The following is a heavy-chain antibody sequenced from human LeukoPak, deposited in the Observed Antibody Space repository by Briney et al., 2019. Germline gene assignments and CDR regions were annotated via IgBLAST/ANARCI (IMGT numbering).Heavy chain of an antibody. CDR2: ISYDGSNK. D-gene: IGHD6-19*01. CDR1: GFTFSSYA. J-gene: IGHJ4*02. CDR3: AKYETWTSGRYFDY. V-gene: IGHV3-30*04. Sequence: GRSLRLSCAASGFTFSSYAMHWVRQAPGKGLEWVAVISYDGSNKYYADSVKGRFTISRDNSKNTLYLQLDSLRAEDTALYYCAKYETWTSGRYFDYWGQGTLVTVSS.